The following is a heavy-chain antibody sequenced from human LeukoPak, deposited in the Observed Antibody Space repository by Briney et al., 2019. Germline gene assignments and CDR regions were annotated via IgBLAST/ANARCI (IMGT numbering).Heavy chain of an antibody. CDR1: GGSISGFY. CDR3: ARDLSIPVAGQFDF. CDR2: IYSSGNT. V-gene: IGHV4-4*07. D-gene: IGHD6-19*01. J-gene: IGHJ4*02. Sequence: SETLSLTCTVSGGSISGFYWGCIRQPAGKGLEWIGRIYSSGNTNYNPSLKSRVTLSVDTSKNQFSLRLSSVTAADTAIYYCARDLSIPVAGQFDFWGQGTLVTVSS.